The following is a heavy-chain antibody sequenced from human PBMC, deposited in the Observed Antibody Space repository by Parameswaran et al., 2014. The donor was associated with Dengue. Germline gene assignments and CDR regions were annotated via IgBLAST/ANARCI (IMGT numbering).Heavy chain of an antibody. Sequence: WVRQAPGQGLEYMGGTIPIFGRANYAQKFQGRVTITTDESTSAAYMEVSSLTSDDTAVYYCAILYSGSPRSRDTFDIWGQGTMVTVSS. CDR2: TIPIFGRA. J-gene: IGHJ3*02. CDR3: AILYSGSPRSRDTFDI. V-gene: IGHV1-69*05. D-gene: IGHD6-13*01.